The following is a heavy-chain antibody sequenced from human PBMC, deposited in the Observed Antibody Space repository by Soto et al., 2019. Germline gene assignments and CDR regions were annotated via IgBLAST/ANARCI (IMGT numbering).Heavy chain of an antibody. CDR1: GFSGSSRGVG. Sequence: QITLKESGPTLVKPTQTLTLTCTCSGFSGSSRGVGVGWIRQPPGNALEWLALIYWDDDKRYRPSLKSRLSLTKDTSKNQVVLTMTNMDPVDTGTYYCAHKGDGYRGFKYWGQGTLVTVSS. CDR3: AHKGDGYRGFKY. V-gene: IGHV2-5*02. D-gene: IGHD5-12*01. CDR2: IYWDDDK. J-gene: IGHJ4*02.